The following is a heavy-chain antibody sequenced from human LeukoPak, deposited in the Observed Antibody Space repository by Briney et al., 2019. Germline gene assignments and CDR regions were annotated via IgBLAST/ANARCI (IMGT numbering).Heavy chain of an antibody. Sequence: PGGSLRLSCAASGFTFSSYWMSWVRQAPGKGLAWVAFIRYDGSNKYYADSVKGRFTISRDNSTNTLYLQMNSLRAEDTAVYYCAKGGLRYFDWDQYYFDYWGQGTLVTVSS. J-gene: IGHJ4*02. V-gene: IGHV3-30*02. CDR3: AKGGLRYFDWDQYYFDY. D-gene: IGHD3-9*01. CDR2: IRYDGSNK. CDR1: GFTFSSYW.